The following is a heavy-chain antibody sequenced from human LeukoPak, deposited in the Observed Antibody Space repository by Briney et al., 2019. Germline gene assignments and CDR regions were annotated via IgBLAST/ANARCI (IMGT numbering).Heavy chain of an antibody. V-gene: IGHV3-48*03. D-gene: IGHD3-16*01. J-gene: IGHJ6*03. Sequence: QPGGSLRLSCAVSGFTFKDYEMSWVRQAPGRGLEWVSFISTSGNSVSHADFVKGRFTISRDNARNSLHLQMNTLGVEDSAVYYCVRVDEVTSSRGEGDFSYFMDVWGKGTPVTVSS. CDR3: VRVDEVTSSRGEGDFSYFMDV. CDR1: GFTFKDYE. CDR2: ISTSGNSV.